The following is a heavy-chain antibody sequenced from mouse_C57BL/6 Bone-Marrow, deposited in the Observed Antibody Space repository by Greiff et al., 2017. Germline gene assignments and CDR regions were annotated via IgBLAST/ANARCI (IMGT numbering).Heavy chain of an antibody. D-gene: IGHD1-1*01. Sequence: VQLQQPGAELVRPGSSVKLSCKASGYTFTSYWMGWVKQRPGQGLEWIGNIYPSDSETHYNQKFKDKATLTVDKSSSTAYMQLSSLTSEDSAVYYCARDYGSSLDYWGQGTTLTVSS. J-gene: IGHJ2*01. CDR3: ARDYGSSLDY. V-gene: IGHV1-61*01. CDR1: GYTFTSYW. CDR2: IYPSDSET.